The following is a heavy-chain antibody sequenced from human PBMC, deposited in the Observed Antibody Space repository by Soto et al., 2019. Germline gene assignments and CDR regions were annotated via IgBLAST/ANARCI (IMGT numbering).Heavy chain of an antibody. J-gene: IGHJ4*02. CDR1: RLTFSSYA. Sequence: EVQLLESGGGLVQPGGSLRLSCAASRLTFSSYAMSWVRQPPGKGLEWVSVIDYSGGSTSYADSVKGRLTISRDNSKNTLYRQMNSLRAEDTAVYYCAKGGGRSAGTVDYWGQGTLVTVSS. CDR2: IDYSGGST. D-gene: IGHD6-13*01. V-gene: IGHV3-23*01. CDR3: AKGGGRSAGTVDY.